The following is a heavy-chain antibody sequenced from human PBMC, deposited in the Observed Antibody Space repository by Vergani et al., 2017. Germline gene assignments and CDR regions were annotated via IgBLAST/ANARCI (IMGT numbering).Heavy chain of an antibody. J-gene: IGHJ3*02. V-gene: IGHV4-31*03. D-gene: IGHD3-10*01. CDR2: IYYSGST. Sequence: QLQLQDSGPGLVKPSETLSFTCPFSVGSISSGGYYWSWIRQHPGKGLEWIGYIYYSGSTYYNPSLKSRVTISVDTSKNQFSLRLSSVTAADTAGDYCAGERIAMVRGGAFDIWGQGTMVTVSS. CDR1: VGSISSGGYY. CDR3: AGERIAMVRGGAFDI.